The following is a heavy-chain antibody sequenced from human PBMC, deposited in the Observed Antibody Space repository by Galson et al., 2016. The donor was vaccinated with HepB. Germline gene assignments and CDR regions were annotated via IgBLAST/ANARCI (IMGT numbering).Heavy chain of an antibody. V-gene: IGHV1-46*01. CDR2: FFPRGGTT. D-gene: IGHD3-10*01. Sequence: SVKVSCKASGYSFTTYYLHWIRQAPGQGLEWMGVFFPRGGTTTYAQKFQGRVTMTRDTSTSTVYMELSSLRFEDTAVYYCARNFGSGTPNDYWGQGTLVTVSS. CDR3: ARNFGSGTPNDY. CDR1: GYSFTTYY. J-gene: IGHJ4*02.